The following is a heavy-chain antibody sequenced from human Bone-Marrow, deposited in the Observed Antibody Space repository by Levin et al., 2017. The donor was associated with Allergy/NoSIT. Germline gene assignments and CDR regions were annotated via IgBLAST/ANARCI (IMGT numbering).Heavy chain of an antibody. Sequence: SETLSLTCSVSGVSITNYYWSWIRQPPGKGLEFIANIYYSGIVNYNPSLKSRVTISLDTSKNQFSLRLCSVTAADTGVYYSARQFGVWGQGTTVTVSS. V-gene: IGHV4-59*08. CDR3: ARQFGV. CDR2: IYYSGIV. J-gene: IGHJ3*01. CDR1: GVSITNYY.